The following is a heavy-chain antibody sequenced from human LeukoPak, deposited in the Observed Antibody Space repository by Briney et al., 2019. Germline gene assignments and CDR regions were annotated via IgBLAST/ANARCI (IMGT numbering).Heavy chain of an antibody. Sequence: AGGSLRLSCAASGFTFSSYGMHWVRQAPGKGLEWVAVISYDGSNKYYADSVKGRFTISRDNSKNTLYLQMNSLRAEDTAVYYCAKDHSVGATKGYFDYWGQETLVTVSS. CDR3: AKDHSVGATKGYFDY. V-gene: IGHV3-30*18. D-gene: IGHD1-26*01. J-gene: IGHJ4*02. CDR1: GFTFSSYG. CDR2: ISYDGSNK.